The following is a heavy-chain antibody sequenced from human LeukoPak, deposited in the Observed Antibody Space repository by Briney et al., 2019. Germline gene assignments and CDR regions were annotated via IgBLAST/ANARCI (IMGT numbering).Heavy chain of an antibody. CDR2: IYWNDDK. D-gene: IGHD3-22*01. V-gene: IGHV2-5*01. J-gene: IGHJ3*01. CDR3: ARTRSSGDYDAFDV. Sequence: SGPTPLKPTQTLTLPCSFSGFSLSHREVGVGWIRQPPGKALGWLALIYWNDDKRFSRSLKSRLTLTKDTAKNQVVLTLSNMDPVDTATYHCARTRSSGDYDAFDVWGQGTMVTVSS. CDR1: GFSLSHREVG.